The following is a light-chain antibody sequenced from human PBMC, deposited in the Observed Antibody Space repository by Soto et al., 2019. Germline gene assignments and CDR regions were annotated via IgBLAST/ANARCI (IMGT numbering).Light chain of an antibody. J-gene: IGKJ4*01. CDR2: WAS. CDR3: QQYYSSPPT. Sequence: SQSPDALAVSLGERATLNCRSSQTVLYSSNNKNYLAWYQHKPGQPPKLLIYWASTRESGVPDRFSGSGSGTDFTLTISSLQAGDVAVYYCQQYYSSPPTLGGGTKVDVK. V-gene: IGKV4-1*01. CDR1: QTVLYSSNNKNY.